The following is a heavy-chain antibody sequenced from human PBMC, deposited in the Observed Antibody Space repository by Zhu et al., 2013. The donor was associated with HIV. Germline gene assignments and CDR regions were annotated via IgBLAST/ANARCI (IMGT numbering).Heavy chain of an antibody. J-gene: IGHJ4*02. CDR3: ARGGDMTTVPHYYYFDY. CDR1: GYTFTTYY. D-gene: IGHD4-4*01. Sequence: QVQLVQSGAEVKKPGASVKLSCKASGYTFTTYYLHWVRQAPGQGPEWMGIINPIGGSTTYEQRFQGRVSMTTDTSTATVYMELNSLTSEDTAVYFCARGGDMTTVPHYYYFDYWGQGTLVTVSS. CDR2: INPIGGST. V-gene: IGHV1-46*01.